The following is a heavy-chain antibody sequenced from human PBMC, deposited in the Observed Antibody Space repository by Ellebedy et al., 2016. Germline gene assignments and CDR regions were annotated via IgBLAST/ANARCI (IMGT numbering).Heavy chain of an antibody. J-gene: IGHJ4*02. CDR2: VFYGGST. V-gene: IGHV4-59*02. D-gene: IGHD3-22*01. CDR1: GGSVDTYY. Sequence: SETLSLXXTVSGGSVDTYYWTWIRQPPGKGLEWIGYVFYGGSTKYNPSLRSRVTISLDTSKKQFSLKLTSVAAADTAVYYCARDVSLYSSSPSFDSWGQGTLVTVSS. CDR3: ARDVSLYSSSPSFDS.